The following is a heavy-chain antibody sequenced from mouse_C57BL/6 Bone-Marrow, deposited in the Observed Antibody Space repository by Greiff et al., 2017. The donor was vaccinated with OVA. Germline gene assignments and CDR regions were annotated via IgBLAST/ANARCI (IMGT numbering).Heavy chain of an antibody. Sequence: QVTLKESGPGILQPSQTLSLTCSFSGFSLSTFGMGVGWIRQPSGKGLEWLAHIWWDDDKYYNPALKSRLTISKDTSKNQVFLKLANVDTADTATYYGARIAEGLRGYFDVWGTGTTVTVSS. V-gene: IGHV8-8*01. CDR3: ARIAEGLRGYFDV. J-gene: IGHJ1*03. D-gene: IGHD2-4*01. CDR1: GFSLSTFGMG. CDR2: IWWDDDK.